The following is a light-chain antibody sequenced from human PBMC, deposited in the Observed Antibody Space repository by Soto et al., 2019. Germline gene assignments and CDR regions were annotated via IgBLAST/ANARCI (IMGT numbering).Light chain of an antibody. V-gene: IGKV4-1*01. Sequence: DIVMTQSPDSLAVSLGERATINCKSSQSVLYSSNNKNYLAWYQQKPGQPPKLLIYWACTREFGVPDRFSGSGSGTDFTLTISSLQAEDVAVYYCQQYYSTPLTFGGGTKVEIK. J-gene: IGKJ4*01. CDR1: QSVLYSSNNKNY. CDR2: WAC. CDR3: QQYYSTPLT.